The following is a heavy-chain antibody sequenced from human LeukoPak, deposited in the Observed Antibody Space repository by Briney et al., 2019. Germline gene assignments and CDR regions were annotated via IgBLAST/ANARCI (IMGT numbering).Heavy chain of an antibody. D-gene: IGHD2-21*01. CDR3: ARARLDWNCGGDCYYFDY. CDR2: IYYSGST. CDR1: GGSISSYY. V-gene: IGHV4-59*01. Sequence: SETLSLTCTVSGGSISSYYWSWIRQPPGKGLEWSGYIYYSGSTNYNPSLKSRVTISVDTSKNQFSLKLSSVTAADTAVYYCARARLDWNCGGDCYYFDYWGQGTLVTVSS. J-gene: IGHJ4*02.